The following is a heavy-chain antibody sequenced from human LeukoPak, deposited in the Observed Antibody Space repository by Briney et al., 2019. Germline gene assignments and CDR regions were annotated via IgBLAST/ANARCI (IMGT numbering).Heavy chain of an antibody. CDR1: GFTFSTYN. V-gene: IGHV3-21*01. CDR2: ITSSSSYI. Sequence: GGSLRLSCAASGFTFSTYNMNWVCQAPGEGLEWVSSITSSSSYIYYAGSVKGRFTISRDNAKSSLYLQMNSLRAEDTAVYYCARGYDFWSGYRRGHYFDYWGQGTLVTVSS. D-gene: IGHD3-3*01. J-gene: IGHJ4*02. CDR3: ARGYDFWSGYRRGHYFDY.